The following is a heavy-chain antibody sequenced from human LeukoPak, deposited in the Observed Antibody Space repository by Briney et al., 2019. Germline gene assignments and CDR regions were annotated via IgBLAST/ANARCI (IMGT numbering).Heavy chain of an antibody. Sequence: SETLSLTCAVYGGSFSGYYWSWIRQPPGKGLEWIGEINHSGSTNYNPSLKSRVTISVDTSKNQFSLKLSSVTAADTAVYYCARGRLWQPAGQRFDYWGQGTLVTVSS. CDR2: INHSGST. J-gene: IGHJ4*02. D-gene: IGHD2-2*01. CDR1: GGSFSGYY. V-gene: IGHV4-34*01. CDR3: ARGRLWQPAGQRFDY.